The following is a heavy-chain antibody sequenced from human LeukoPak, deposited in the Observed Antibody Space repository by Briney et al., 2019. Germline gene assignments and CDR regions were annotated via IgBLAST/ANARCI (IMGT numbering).Heavy chain of an antibody. Sequence: SETLSLTCTVSGGSISSYYWSWIRQPPGKGLEWIGYIYYSGSTNYNPSLKSRVTISVDTSKNQFPLKLSSVTAADTAVYYCARDGSGSYSGYDAFDIWGQGTMVTVSS. J-gene: IGHJ3*02. V-gene: IGHV4-59*01. D-gene: IGHD1-26*01. CDR3: ARDGSGSYSGYDAFDI. CDR2: IYYSGST. CDR1: GGSISSYY.